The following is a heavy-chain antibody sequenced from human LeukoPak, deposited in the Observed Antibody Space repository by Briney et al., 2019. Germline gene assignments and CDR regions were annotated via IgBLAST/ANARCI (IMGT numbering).Heavy chain of an antibody. J-gene: IGHJ6*02. V-gene: IGHV4-59*01. Sequence: PSETLSLTRTVSGGSISSYYWSWIRQPPGKGLEWIGYIYYSGSTNYNPSLKSRVTISVDTSKNQFSLKLSSVTAADTAVYYCARARSARYYYYYGMDVWGQGTTVTVSS. CDR1: GGSISSYY. CDR3: ARARSARYYYYYGMDV. D-gene: IGHD3-16*02. CDR2: IYYSGST.